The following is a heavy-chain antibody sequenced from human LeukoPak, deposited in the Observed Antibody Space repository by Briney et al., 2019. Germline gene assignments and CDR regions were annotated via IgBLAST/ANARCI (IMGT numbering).Heavy chain of an antibody. CDR2: IWYDGSNK. D-gene: IGHD3-10*01. CDR1: GFTFSSYG. CDR3: ARDNRMVRGTIDY. V-gene: IGHV3-33*01. Sequence: GGSLRPSCAASGFTFSSYGMHWVRQAPGKGLEWVAVIWYDGSNKYYADSVKGRFTISRDNSKNTLYLQMNSLRAEDTAVYYCARDNRMVRGTIDYWGQGTLVTVSS. J-gene: IGHJ4*02.